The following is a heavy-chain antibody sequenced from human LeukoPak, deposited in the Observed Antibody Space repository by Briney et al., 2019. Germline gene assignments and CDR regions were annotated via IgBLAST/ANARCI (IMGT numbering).Heavy chain of an antibody. CDR1: GYTFTGYF. D-gene: IGHD1-1*01. V-gene: IGHV1-2*02. CDR3: TRAKRVIFDY. CDR2: INPNSGGT. J-gene: IGHJ4*02. Sequence: ASVKVSCKASGYTFTGYFMHWVRQAPGQGLEWMGWINPNSGGTNYAQKFQGRVNMTRDTSISTAYMELSSLRSDDTAVYYCTRAKRVIFDYWGQGTLVTVSS.